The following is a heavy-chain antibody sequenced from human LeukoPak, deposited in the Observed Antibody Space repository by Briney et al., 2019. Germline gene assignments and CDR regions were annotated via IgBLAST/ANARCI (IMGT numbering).Heavy chain of an antibody. V-gene: IGHV1-18*01. J-gene: IGHJ4*02. CDR1: GYTFTSYG. CDR3: ARGGPYDSSGYYSFEY. CDR2: ISAYNGNT. D-gene: IGHD3-22*01. Sequence: GASVKVSCKASGYTFTSYGISWVRQAPGQGLEWMGWISAYNGNTNYAQKFQGRVTMTRDTSTSTVYMELSSLRSEDTAVYYCARGGPYDSSGYYSFEYWGQGTLVTVSS.